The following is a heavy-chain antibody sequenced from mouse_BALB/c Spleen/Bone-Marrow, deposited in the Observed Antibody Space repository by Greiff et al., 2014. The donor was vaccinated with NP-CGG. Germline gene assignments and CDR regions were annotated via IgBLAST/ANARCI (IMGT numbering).Heavy chain of an antibody. V-gene: IGHV1S16*01. Sequence: VQLQQSGAELVKPGASVKLYCKASGYTFTTYWMHWVRLRPGQGFEWIGEINPSNGGTNYNEKFKRQSTLTVDKSSSSAYMQLTSLTSEDSAVYYCTLEFGITTKDFYALAYWGQGTSVTVSS. CDR2: INPSNGGT. CDR3: TLEFGITTKDFYALAY. CDR1: GYTFTTYW. D-gene: IGHD2-4*01. J-gene: IGHJ4*01.